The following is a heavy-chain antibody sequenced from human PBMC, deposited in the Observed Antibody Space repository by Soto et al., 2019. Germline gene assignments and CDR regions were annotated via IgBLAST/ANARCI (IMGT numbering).Heavy chain of an antibody. CDR3: ARARSGSYFVLEY. D-gene: IGHD3-10*01. Sequence: WTWIRQHPGKGLEWIGYIYSGGNTYYTPSLKSRVDITVDTSKNQFSLRVSSVTAADTAVYYCARARSGSYFVLEYWGQGAQVTVSP. V-gene: IGHV4-31*02. J-gene: IGHJ4*02. CDR2: IYSGGNT.